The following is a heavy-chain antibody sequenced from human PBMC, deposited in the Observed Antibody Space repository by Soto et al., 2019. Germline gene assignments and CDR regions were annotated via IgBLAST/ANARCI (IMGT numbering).Heavy chain of an antibody. CDR2: IYYSGST. CDR1: GGSISSGGYS. Sequence: SETLSLTCAVSGGSISSGGYSWTWIRQHPGKGLEWIGYIYYSGSTNYNPSLKSRVTISVDTSKNQFSLKLSSVTAADTAVYYCARALILTGYYIHDAFDIWGQGTMVTVSS. CDR3: ARALILTGYYIHDAFDI. D-gene: IGHD3-9*01. V-gene: IGHV4-61*08. J-gene: IGHJ3*02.